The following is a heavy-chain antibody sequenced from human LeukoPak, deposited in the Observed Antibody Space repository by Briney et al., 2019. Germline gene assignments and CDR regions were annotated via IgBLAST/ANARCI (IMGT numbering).Heavy chain of an antibody. CDR1: GFTFSSYS. J-gene: IGHJ4*02. V-gene: IGHV3-21*01. Sequence: AGGSLRLSCAASGFTFSSYSMNWVRQAPGKGLEWVSSISSSSSYIYYADSVKGRFTISRDNAKNSLYLQMNSLRAEDTAVYYCARDREGSRPNFDYWGQGTLVTVSS. CDR3: ARDREGSRPNFDY. D-gene: IGHD1-26*01. CDR2: ISSSSSYI.